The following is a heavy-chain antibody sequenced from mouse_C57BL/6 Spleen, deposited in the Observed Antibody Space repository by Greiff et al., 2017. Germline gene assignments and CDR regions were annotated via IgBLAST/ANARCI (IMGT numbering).Heavy chain of an antibody. CDR1: GYSFTDYN. CDR3: ARSGLQLSSGFPFDY. D-gene: IGHD3-2*02. CDR2: INPNYGTT. V-gene: IGHV1-39*01. Sequence: RVEPGASVKISCKASGYSFTDYNMNWVKQSNGKSLEWIGVINPNYGTTSYNQKFKGKATLTVDQSSSTAYMQLNSLTSEDSAVYYCARSGLQLSSGFPFDYWGQGTTLTVSS. J-gene: IGHJ2*01.